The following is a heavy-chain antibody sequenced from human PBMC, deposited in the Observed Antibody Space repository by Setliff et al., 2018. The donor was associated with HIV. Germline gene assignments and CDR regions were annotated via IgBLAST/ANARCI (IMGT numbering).Heavy chain of an antibody. CDR1: GGSISTSNW. Sequence: PSETLSLTCTVSGGSISTSNWWGWIRQTPGKGLEWIGYIYYSGSTNYNPSLKSRVTMSLDTSKNQFSLKLNSGTALDTAVYYCARKGSSSRSQEYYYDFWGQGTLVTGSS. CDR3: ARKGSSSRSQEYYYDF. J-gene: IGHJ4*02. V-gene: IGHV4-28*06. D-gene: IGHD6-13*01. CDR2: IYYSGST.